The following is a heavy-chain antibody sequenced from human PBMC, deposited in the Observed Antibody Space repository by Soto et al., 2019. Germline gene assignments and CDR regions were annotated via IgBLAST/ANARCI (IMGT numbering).Heavy chain of an antibody. J-gene: IGHJ3*02. Sequence: GGSLRLSCTASGFTFGDYAMSWFRQAPGKGLEWVGFIRSKAYGGTTEYAASVKGRFTISRDDSKSIAYLQMNSLKTEDTAVYYCTRDFRAAAGMKAFDIWGQGTMVTVSS. V-gene: IGHV3-49*03. CDR1: GFTFGDYA. CDR3: TRDFRAAAGMKAFDI. D-gene: IGHD6-13*01. CDR2: IRSKAYGGTT.